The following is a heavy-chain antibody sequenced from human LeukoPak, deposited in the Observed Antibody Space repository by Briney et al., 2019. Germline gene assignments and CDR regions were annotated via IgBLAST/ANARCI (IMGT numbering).Heavy chain of an antibody. D-gene: IGHD2-2*01. CDR2: ISYDGSNK. V-gene: IGHV3-30-3*01. Sequence: GGSLRLSCAASGFTFSSYAMHWVRQAPGKGLEWVAVISYDGSNKYYADSVKGRFTISRDNSKNTPYLQMNSLRAEDTAVYYCARDPLYCSSTSCPWGQGTLVTVSS. CDR1: GFTFSSYA. CDR3: ARDPLYCSSTSCP. J-gene: IGHJ5*02.